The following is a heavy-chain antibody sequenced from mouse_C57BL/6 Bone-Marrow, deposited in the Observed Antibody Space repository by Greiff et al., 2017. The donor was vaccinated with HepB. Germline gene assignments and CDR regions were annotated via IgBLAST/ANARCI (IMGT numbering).Heavy chain of an antibody. CDR2: IDPENGDT. Sequence: VQLQQSGAELVRPGASVKLSCTASGFNIKDDYMHWVKQRPEQGLEWIGWIDPENGDTEYASKFQGKATITADTSSNTAYLQLSSLTSEDTAVYYCTTWFITTVVAYYFDYWGQGTTLTVAS. J-gene: IGHJ2*01. D-gene: IGHD1-1*01. CDR1: GFNIKDDY. V-gene: IGHV14-4*01. CDR3: TTWFITTVVAYYFDY.